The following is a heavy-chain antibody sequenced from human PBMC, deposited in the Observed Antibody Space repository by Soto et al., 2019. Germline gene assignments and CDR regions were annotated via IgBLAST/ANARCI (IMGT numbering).Heavy chain of an antibody. V-gene: IGHV4-4*07. CDR2: VYTSGYS. J-gene: IGHJ5*02. CDR3: AREPTAAGTVNGFNA. Sequence: VQLQESGPGLVKPSETLSLICTVSGGSISSDYLSWIRQPAGKGLEWIGRVYTSGYSNSNPYLESRVTMSAVTAKKQSSLNLRPVTAADAAVYACAREPTAAGTVNGFNAWGQGTLVTVSS. CDR1: GGSISSDY. D-gene: IGHD6-13*01.